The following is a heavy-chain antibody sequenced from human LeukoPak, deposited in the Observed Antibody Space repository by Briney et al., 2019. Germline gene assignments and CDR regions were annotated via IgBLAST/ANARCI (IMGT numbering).Heavy chain of an antibody. CDR2: SSSSGSTI. CDR3: ARDSGFYYDSSGYPPYYFDY. J-gene: IGHJ4*02. D-gene: IGHD3-22*01. CDR1: GFTFSSYE. V-gene: IGHV3-48*03. Sequence: GGSLRLSCAASGFTFSSYEMNWVRQAPGKGLECVSYSSSSGSTIYYADSVKGRFTISRDDAKNSLYLQMNSLRAEDTAVYYCARDSGFYYDSSGYPPYYFDYWGQGTLVTVSS.